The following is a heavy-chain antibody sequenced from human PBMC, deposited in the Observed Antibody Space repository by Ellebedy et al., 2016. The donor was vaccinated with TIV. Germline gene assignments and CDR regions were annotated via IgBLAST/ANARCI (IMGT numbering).Heavy chain of an antibody. D-gene: IGHD5-24*01. CDR3: ATTQMGNGYNEVYFGH. J-gene: IGHJ4*02. CDR1: GFTFSSYS. Sequence: GESLKISCAASGFTFSSYSMNWVRQAPGKGLEWVSSISSSSSYIYYADSVKGRFTISRDNSKNTLDLQMDSLRAEDTAMYYCATTQMGNGYNEVYFGHWGQGTLVTVSS. V-gene: IGHV3-21*01. CDR2: ISSSSSYI.